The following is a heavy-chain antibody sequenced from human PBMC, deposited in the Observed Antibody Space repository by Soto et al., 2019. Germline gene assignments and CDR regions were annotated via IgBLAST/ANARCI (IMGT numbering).Heavy chain of an antibody. CDR3: ARGSSRWDY. CDR2: IYSGGRN. Sequence: PSETLSLTCTVSCGSISSFYWSWIRQPAGKGLEWIGRIYSGGRNNYSPSLKSRVTMSVDTSKNQFSLRLSSVTAADTAMYYCARGSSRWDYWGQGTLVTVSS. D-gene: IGHD6-13*01. J-gene: IGHJ4*02. CDR1: CGSISSFY. V-gene: IGHV4-4*07.